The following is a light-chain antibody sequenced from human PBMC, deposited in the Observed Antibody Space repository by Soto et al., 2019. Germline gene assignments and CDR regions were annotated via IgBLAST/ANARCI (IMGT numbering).Light chain of an antibody. CDR1: SGHSSYA. Sequence: QLVLTQSPSASASLGASVKLTCTLSSGHSSYAIAWHQQQPEKGPRYLMKVNSDGSHTKGDGIPDRFSGSSSGAERYLIISSLQSEDEADYYCQTWCTGINYVCGTGTKLTVL. J-gene: IGLJ1*01. V-gene: IGLV4-69*01. CDR2: VNSDGSH. CDR3: QTWCTGINYV.